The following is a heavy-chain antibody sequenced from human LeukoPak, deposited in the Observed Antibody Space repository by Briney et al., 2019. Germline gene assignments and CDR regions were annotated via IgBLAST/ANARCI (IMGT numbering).Heavy chain of an antibody. Sequence: GGSLRLSCVASGFSLSDYYMSWIRQAPGKGLEWVSVKGRFTISRDNAKNSLYLQMNSLRAEDTAVYYCARDRGIVGPTGYYYMDVWGKGTTVTVSS. D-gene: IGHD1-26*01. CDR1: GFSLSDYY. V-gene: IGHV3-11*04. J-gene: IGHJ6*03. CDR3: ARDRGIVGPTGYYYMDV.